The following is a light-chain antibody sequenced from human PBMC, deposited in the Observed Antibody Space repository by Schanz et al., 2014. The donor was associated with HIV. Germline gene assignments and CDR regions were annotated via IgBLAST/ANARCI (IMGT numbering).Light chain of an antibody. CDR2: DVS. J-gene: IGLJ3*02. CDR1: SSDVGSYNL. CDR3: GTWDDSLNGWV. Sequence: QFALTQPASVSGSPGQSITISCTGTSSDVGSYNLVSWYQQHPGKAPKLMIYDVSNRPSGVSNRFSGSKSGNTASLTISGLQAEDEADYYCGTWDDSLNGWVFGGGTKLTVL. V-gene: IGLV2-14*02.